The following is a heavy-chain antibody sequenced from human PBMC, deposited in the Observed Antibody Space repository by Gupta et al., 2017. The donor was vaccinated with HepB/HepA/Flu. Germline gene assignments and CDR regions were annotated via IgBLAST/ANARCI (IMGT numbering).Heavy chain of an antibody. CDR2: ISAYNGKT. Sequence: SVRVSCKAYNYTFTTYGISWVRQAPGQGLEWMGWISAYNGKTNYAQKFQGRATMTTDTSTSTAYMELGNLKSDDTAVCYCARDLRGRLLSFGEVSLWGQGTLVTVSS. V-gene: IGHV1-18*01. CDR1: NYTFTTYG. CDR3: ARDLRGRLLSFGEVSL. D-gene: IGHD3-10*01. J-gene: IGHJ4*02.